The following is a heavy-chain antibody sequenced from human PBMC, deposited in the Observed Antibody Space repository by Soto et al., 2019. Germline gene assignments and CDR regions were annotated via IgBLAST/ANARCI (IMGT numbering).Heavy chain of an antibody. D-gene: IGHD5-12*01. CDR1: GFTFDDYA. CDR2: ISWNSGSI. V-gene: IGHV3-9*01. CDR3: AKDIGLRIEGGFDY. J-gene: IGHJ4*02. Sequence: EVQLVESGGGLVQPGRSLRLSCAASGFTFDDYAMHWVRQAPGEGLEWVSGISWNSGSIGYADSVKGRFTISRDNAKNSLYLQMNSLRAEDTALYYCAKDIGLRIEGGFDYWGQGTLVTVSS.